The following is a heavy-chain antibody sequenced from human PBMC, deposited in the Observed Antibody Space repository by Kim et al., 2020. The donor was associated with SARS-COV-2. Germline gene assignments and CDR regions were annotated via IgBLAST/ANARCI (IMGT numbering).Heavy chain of an antibody. CDR1: GHSVTSGYY. V-gene: IGHV4-38-2*02. J-gene: IGHJ4*02. CDR3: TRDGNYDTNGHRDY. Sequence: SETLSLTCSVSGHSVTSGYYWGWIRQPPGKGLEGIGSVHHSGNTYYNLSLKSRVTISIDTSKNQFSLKVRSVSAADTAIYYCTRDGNYDTNGHRDYWGLG. D-gene: IGHD3-22*01. CDR2: VHHSGNT.